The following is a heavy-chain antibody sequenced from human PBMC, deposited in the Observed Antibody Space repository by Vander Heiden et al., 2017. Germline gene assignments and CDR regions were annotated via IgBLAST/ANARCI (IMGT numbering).Heavy chain of an antibody. CDR2: IYYSGSV. J-gene: IGHJ6*02. Sequence: QLPLQDSGPGLVKPSETRSLPCTVSGGPMRVRSYHWGCIRPPPGNGPEWIGNIYYSGSVYLNPSLKSRVAIFVDTSRDQFSLKVTSVTAADTAVYYCARMYCSGGDCYSKYYYGMDVWGQGTTVIVSS. V-gene: IGHV4-39*01. CDR1: GGPMRVRSYH. CDR3: ARMYCSGGDCYSKYYYGMDV. D-gene: IGHD2-21*02.